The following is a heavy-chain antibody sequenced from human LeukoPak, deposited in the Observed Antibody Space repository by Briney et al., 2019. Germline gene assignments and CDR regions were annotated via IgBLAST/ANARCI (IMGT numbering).Heavy chain of an antibody. CDR1: GFTFSAYN. V-gene: IGHV3-21*06. J-gene: IGHJ4*02. Sequence: PGGSLRLSCAASGFTFSAYNMNWVRQAPGKGLEWVSYTSSSSSYIYNADSVKGRFTISRDNVNNSLFLQMNSLRAEDTAVYYCARSQDTMTSPFDYWGQGTLVTVSS. D-gene: IGHD3-22*01. CDR2: TSSSSSYI. CDR3: ARSQDTMTSPFDY.